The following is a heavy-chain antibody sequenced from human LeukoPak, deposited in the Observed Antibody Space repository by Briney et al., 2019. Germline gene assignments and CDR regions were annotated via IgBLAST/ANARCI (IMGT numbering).Heavy chain of an antibody. D-gene: IGHD4-17*01. V-gene: IGHV1-2*02. CDR3: ARPTHRLTVTTPIDY. CDR2: INPYTGAT. J-gene: IGHJ4*02. CDR1: GYTFTGFY. Sequence: ASVTVSCKPSGYTFTGFYIHWVRQAPGQGLEWMGWINPYTGATKYSQNFSDRVTMTRDTSISTAYMELSSLKSDDTAVYYCARPTHRLTVTTPIDYWGQGNLVTVPS.